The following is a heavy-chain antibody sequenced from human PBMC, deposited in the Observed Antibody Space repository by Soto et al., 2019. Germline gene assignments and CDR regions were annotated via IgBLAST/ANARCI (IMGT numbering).Heavy chain of an antibody. Sequence: QVELAESGGGVVQPGGSLRLACAASGFTFSSYGMHWVRQAPGKGLEWVAVIWFDGSKEFYAASVEGRFTISRDNSKNMVYLEMNSPRDVDTAVYYCARAVPAAKGWFDSWGQGTLVTVSS. D-gene: IGHD2-2*01. CDR3: ARAVPAAKGWFDS. J-gene: IGHJ5*01. CDR2: IWFDGSKE. V-gene: IGHV3-33*01. CDR1: GFTFSSYG.